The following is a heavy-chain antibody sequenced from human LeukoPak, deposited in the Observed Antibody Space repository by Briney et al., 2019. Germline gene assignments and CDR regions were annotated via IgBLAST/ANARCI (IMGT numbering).Heavy chain of an antibody. V-gene: IGHV3-7*03. CDR3: ARDRWGPVDY. D-gene: IGHD2-21*02. CDR1: GLSFSSYW. Sequence: GSLRLSCAVSGLSFSSYWMNWVRQAPGKGLEWVANIKQDGSEKYYVDSMKGRFTISRDNAKNSLYLQMNSLRAEDTAVYYCARDRWGPVDYWGQGTLVTVSS. CDR2: IKQDGSEK. J-gene: IGHJ4*02.